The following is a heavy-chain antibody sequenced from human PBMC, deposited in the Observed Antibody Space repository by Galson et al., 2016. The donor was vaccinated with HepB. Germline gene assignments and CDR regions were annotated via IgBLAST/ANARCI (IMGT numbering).Heavy chain of an antibody. V-gene: IGHV1-46*01. J-gene: IGHJ4*02. CDR3: ARGADSCYDLGDY. CDR1: GYTFSSYY. CDR2: INPTGGNFT. Sequence: SVKVSCKASGYTFSSYYMHWVRQAPGQGLEWMGIINPTGGNFTSYAQKFQGRVTMTRDTSTSTVYMELSSLSPEDTAVYYCARGADSCYDLGDYWGQGTLVTGSS. D-gene: IGHD5-12*01.